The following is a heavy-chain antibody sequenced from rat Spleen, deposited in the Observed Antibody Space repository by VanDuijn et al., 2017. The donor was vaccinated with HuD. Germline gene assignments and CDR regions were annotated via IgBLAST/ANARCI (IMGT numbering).Heavy chain of an antibody. V-gene: IGHV5-46*01. J-gene: IGHJ3*01. CDR2: INYDGRST. D-gene: IGHD1-4*01. CDR3: TALLLRTVPGWFAF. CDR1: GFTFSSFP. Sequence: EVQLVESGGGLVQPGRSMKLSCAASGFTFSSFPMAWVRQAPTKGLEWVATINYDGRSTFYRDSVRARFTISRANAKSTLYLQMDSLRSEDTATYYCTALLLRTVPGWFAFWGKGTLVTVSS.